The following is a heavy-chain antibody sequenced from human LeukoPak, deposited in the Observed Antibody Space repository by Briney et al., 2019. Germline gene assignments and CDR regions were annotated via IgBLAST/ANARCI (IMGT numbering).Heavy chain of an antibody. J-gene: IGHJ2*01. CDR2: ISGSGGST. Sequence: GSPRLSCAASGFTFSSYAMSWVRQAPGKGLEWVSAISGSGGSTYYADSVKGRFTISRDNSKNTLYLQMNSLRAEDTAVYYCAKSQGDYGGYWYFDLWGRGTLVTVCS. CDR1: GFTFSSYA. CDR3: AKSQGDYGGYWYFDL. D-gene: IGHD4-17*01. V-gene: IGHV3-23*01.